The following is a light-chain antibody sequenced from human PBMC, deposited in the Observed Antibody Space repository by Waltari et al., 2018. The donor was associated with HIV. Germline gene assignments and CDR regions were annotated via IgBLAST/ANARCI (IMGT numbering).Light chain of an antibody. CDR1: PGIRTD. J-gene: IGKJ1*01. CDR2: DSA. V-gene: IGKV1-17*01. CDR3: LKYNSDPWT. Sequence: DVQVTQSPSSLSASVGDRVTITCRASPGIRTDLGWFQQKPGKAPKRLIYDSASLQTGVPSRFSGIGYEREVTLTSRSLQPEDFANYYCLKYNSDPWTFSQGTKVEIK.